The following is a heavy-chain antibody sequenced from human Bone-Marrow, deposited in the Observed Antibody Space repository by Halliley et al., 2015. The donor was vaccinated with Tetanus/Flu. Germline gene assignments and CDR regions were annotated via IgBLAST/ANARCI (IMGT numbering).Heavy chain of an antibody. Sequence: APGKGLEWIAYISSSGSYEKYADSVKGRFTISRDNARDSLYLQMSSLRAEDTAVYYCARDLPPSGVPAHYYGMDVWGQGP. CDR2: ISSSGSYE. J-gene: IGHJ6*02. D-gene: IGHD2-8*01. CDR3: ARDLPPSGVPAHYYGMDV. V-gene: IGHV3-11*06.